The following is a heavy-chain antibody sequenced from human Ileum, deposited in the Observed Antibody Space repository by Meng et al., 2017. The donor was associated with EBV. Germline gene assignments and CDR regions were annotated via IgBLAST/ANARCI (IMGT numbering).Heavy chain of an antibody. CDR1: GGYVSSTNW. CDR3: ARADKVRFDY. Sequence: LALHAPGHALVKPPVSLPSPGAVSGGYVSSTNWLSWVRQPPGKWLELIGEIYHSGSTNYNPSLKSRVSISVDKSKNQFSLKLSSVTAADTAVYYCARADKVRFDYWGQGTLVTVSS. J-gene: IGHJ4*02. V-gene: IGHV4-4*03. CDR2: IYHSGST.